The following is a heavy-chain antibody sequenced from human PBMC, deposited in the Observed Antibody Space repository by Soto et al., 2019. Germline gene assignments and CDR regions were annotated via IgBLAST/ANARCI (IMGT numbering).Heavy chain of an antibody. CDR3: AISIIPPGAPTRYYYYGMDV. CDR1: GGSISSYY. D-gene: IGHD1-20*01. CDR2: IYYSGST. Sequence: PSETLSLTCTVSGGSISSYYWSWIRQPPGKGQEWIGYIYYSGSTNYNPSLKSRVTISVDTSKNQFPLKLSSVTAADTAVYYCAISIIPPGAPTRYYYYGMDVWGQGTTVTVSS. J-gene: IGHJ6*02. V-gene: IGHV4-59*08.